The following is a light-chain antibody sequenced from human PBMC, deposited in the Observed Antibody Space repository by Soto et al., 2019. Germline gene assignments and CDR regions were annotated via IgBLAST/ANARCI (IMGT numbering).Light chain of an antibody. V-gene: IGKV3-15*01. CDR2: GAS. J-gene: IGKJ1*01. CDR1: QSISRN. Sequence: EIVMTQSPATLSVSPGERVTLSCRASQSISRNLAWYQQKPGQAPRLLIFGASIRPTGIPARFSGSGSDTEFTLTISSLQSEDFALYYCQQYNDWPPWTFGQGTKGEIK. CDR3: QQYNDWPPWT.